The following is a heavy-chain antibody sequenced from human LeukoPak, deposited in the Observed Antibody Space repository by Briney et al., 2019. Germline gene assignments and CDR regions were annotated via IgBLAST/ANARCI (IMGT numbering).Heavy chain of an antibody. Sequence: PSETLPLTCIVSGVPFSSRGCYWGRIRKPPGKGLEWIGSIFYTGNTYYNPSLKNRVTISEDTSKDQFYLRLKFLPAADTAVYYCARLGASLVWDSGSFPDYWGQGSLVTVSS. CDR1: GVPFSSRGCY. V-gene: IGHV4-39*01. CDR2: IFYTGNT. D-gene: IGHD3-10*01. CDR3: ARLGASLVWDSGSFPDY. J-gene: IGHJ4*02.